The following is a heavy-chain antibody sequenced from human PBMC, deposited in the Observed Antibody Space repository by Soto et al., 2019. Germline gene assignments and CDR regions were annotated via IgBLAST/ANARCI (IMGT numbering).Heavy chain of an antibody. CDR3: AKDPITYDSSGYYSDWFDP. CDR2: ISGSGGST. J-gene: IGHJ5*02. V-gene: IGHV3-23*01. D-gene: IGHD3-22*01. Sequence: GGSLRLSCAASGFTFSSYAMSWVRQAPGKGLEWVSAISGSGGSTYYADSVKGRFTISRDNSKNTLYLQMNSLRAEDTAVYYCAKDPITYDSSGYYSDWFDPWGQGTLVTVPQ. CDR1: GFTFSSYA.